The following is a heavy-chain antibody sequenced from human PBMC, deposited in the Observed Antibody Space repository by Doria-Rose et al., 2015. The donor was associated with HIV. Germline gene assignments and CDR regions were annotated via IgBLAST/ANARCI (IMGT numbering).Heavy chain of an antibody. Sequence: QITLKESGPVLVKPTETLTLTCTVSGVSLSSPGMGVSWIRQPPGKALEWLANIFSDDERSSHTSLKSRLTISSATSKSQVVLTMTDMDPVDTATYYCARIKSSRWYHKYYFDFWGQGALVIVSA. CDR3: ARIKSSRWYHKYYFDF. V-gene: IGHV2-26*01. J-gene: IGHJ4*02. CDR1: GVSLSSPGMG. CDR2: IFSDDER. D-gene: IGHD6-13*01.